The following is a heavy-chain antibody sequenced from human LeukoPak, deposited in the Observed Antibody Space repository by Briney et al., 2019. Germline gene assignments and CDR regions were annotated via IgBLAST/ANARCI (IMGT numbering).Heavy chain of an antibody. J-gene: IGHJ2*01. V-gene: IGHV3-9*03. CDR2: ISWNSGSI. CDR1: GFTFDDYA. CDR3: AKDMGGFYADWYFDL. D-gene: IGHD3-16*01. Sequence: PGGSLRLSCAASGFTFDDYAMHWVRQAPGKGLEWVSGISWNSGSIGYADSVKGRFTISRDNAKNSLYLQMNSLRAEDMALYYCAKDMGGFYADWYFDLWGRGTLVTVSS.